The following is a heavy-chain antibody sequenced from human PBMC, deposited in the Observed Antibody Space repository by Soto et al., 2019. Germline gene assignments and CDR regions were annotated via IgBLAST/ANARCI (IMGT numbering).Heavy chain of an antibody. Sequence: XTLSLPCNVSGVSLDKYEWAWIRQSPGRGLEWSGYIFYTGGTNYNPSLKSRVTISADVSKIQVSLKMTSVTAADTALYYCARGIQPPTLSPWDVWGQGSPVTVS. CDR3: ARGIQPPTLSPWDV. V-gene: IGHV4-59*01. CDR1: GVSLDKYE. J-gene: IGHJ6*01. CDR2: IFYTGGT. D-gene: IGHD1-1*01.